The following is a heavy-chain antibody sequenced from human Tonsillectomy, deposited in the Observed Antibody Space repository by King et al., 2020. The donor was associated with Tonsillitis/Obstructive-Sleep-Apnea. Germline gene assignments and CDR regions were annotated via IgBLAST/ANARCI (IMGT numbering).Heavy chain of an antibody. Sequence: VQLQESGPGLVKPSETLSLTCTVSGGSISSYYWSWIRQPPGKGLEYIGYIYYSGSTNYNPSLKSRVTISVDTSKNQFSLKLSSGTAADTAVYYCARADYDSLTGYLDDAFDIWGQGTMVTVSS. CDR2: IYYSGST. CDR1: GGSISSYY. J-gene: IGHJ3*02. D-gene: IGHD3-9*01. V-gene: IGHV4-59*08. CDR3: ARADYDSLTGYLDDAFDI.